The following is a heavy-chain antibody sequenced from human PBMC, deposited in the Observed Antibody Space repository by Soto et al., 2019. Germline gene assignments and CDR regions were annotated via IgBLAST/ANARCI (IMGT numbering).Heavy chain of an antibody. Sequence: PGESLKISCKGSGYSFTSYWIGWVRQMPGKGLEWMGIIYPGDSDTRYSPSFQGQVTISADKSISTAYLQWSSLKASDTAMYYCARGDIVVEVAATAGAFDIWGQGTRVTVSS. CDR2: IYPGDSDT. D-gene: IGHD2-15*01. CDR3: ARGDIVVEVAATAGAFDI. V-gene: IGHV5-51*01. J-gene: IGHJ3*02. CDR1: GYSFTSYW.